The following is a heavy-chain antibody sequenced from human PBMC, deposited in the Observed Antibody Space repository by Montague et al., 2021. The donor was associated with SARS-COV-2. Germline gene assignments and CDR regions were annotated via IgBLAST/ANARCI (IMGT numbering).Heavy chain of an antibody. D-gene: IGHD3-16*01. CDR1: GDSINNNNW. J-gene: IGHJ4*02. CDR2: IYQTGAT. V-gene: IGHV4-4*02. Sequence: SETLSLTCAVSGDSINNNNWWSWVRQSPGKGLEWIGEIYQTGATNYNPSLKSRVTMPLDKSNNRFSLILTSVTAADTAVYYCARLILVTSGGLSVSQYLDYWGRGTPVTVSS. CDR3: ARLILVTSGGLSVSQYLDY.